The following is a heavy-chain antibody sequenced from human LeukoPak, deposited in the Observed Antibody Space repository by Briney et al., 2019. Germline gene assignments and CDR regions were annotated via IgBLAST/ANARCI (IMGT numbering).Heavy chain of an antibody. Sequence: SETLSLTCTVSGGSINSYYWSWIRQPAGKGLEWIGRIYTSGSINYNPSLKSRVSMSIDTSKNQFSLKLSSVTAADTAVYYCARGYSTLSDAFDIWGQGTMVTVSS. CDR1: GGSINSYY. CDR2: IYTSGSI. V-gene: IGHV4-4*07. D-gene: IGHD3-16*01. J-gene: IGHJ3*02. CDR3: ARGYSTLSDAFDI.